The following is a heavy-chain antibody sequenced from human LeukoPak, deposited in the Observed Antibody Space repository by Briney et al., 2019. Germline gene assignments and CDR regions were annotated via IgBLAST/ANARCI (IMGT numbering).Heavy chain of an antibody. CDR2: INTGSTYM. D-gene: IGHD3-10*01. CDR1: GFYFRGYS. Sequence: GGAPRLSFGAPGFYFRGYSMKWVRQAPGEGVGWVSSINTGSTYMYYADSVKGRFTISRDNAKNSLHLQMDSLRVEDTAVYYCARYYSDAFDVWGQGTVVTVSS. J-gene: IGHJ3*01. V-gene: IGHV3-21*01. CDR3: ARYYSDAFDV.